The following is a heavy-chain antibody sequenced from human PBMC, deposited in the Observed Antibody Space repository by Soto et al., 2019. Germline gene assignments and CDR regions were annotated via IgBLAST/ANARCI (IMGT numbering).Heavy chain of an antibody. Sequence: EVQLVESGGGLVQPGRSLRLSCAASGFTFDDYAMHWVRQAPGKGLEWVSGISWNSGSIGYADSVKGRFTISRDNAKHSLYLQMNSLRAEDTALYYCAKDSGIAAAGIKHNWFDPWGQGTLVTVSS. CDR2: ISWNSGSI. CDR3: AKDSGIAAAGIKHNWFDP. CDR1: GFTFDDYA. J-gene: IGHJ5*02. D-gene: IGHD6-13*01. V-gene: IGHV3-9*01.